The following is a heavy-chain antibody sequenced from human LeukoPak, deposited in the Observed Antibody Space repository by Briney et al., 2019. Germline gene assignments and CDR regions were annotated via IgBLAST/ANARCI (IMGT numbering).Heavy chain of an antibody. Sequence: SETLSLTCTVSGGSISTYYWTWIRQPPGKELECLGYIYYSGSTNYNPSLKSRVTISVDTSKNQFSLKLSSVTAADTAVYYCARRYYDFWSGYLDLLDVWGEGTTVTVSS. CDR3: ARRYYDFWSGYLDLLDV. J-gene: IGHJ6*04. CDR1: GGSISTYY. CDR2: IYYSGST. V-gene: IGHV4-59*12. D-gene: IGHD3-3*01.